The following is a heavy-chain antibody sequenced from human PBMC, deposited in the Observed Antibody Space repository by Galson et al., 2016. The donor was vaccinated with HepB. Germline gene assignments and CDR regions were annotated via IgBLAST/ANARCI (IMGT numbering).Heavy chain of an antibody. J-gene: IGHJ4*02. Sequence: SETLSLTCNVSGGSIRSFYWSWIRQPPGQGLEYIGYIYYTGSTKYNPSLKSRATISVDSSKNQFSLKLTSVTAADTAVYYCAREKSGGNSGLDSWGQGALVTVSS. CDR3: AREKSGGNSGLDS. V-gene: IGHV4-59*01. CDR2: IYYTGST. D-gene: IGHD4-23*01. CDR1: GGSIRSFY.